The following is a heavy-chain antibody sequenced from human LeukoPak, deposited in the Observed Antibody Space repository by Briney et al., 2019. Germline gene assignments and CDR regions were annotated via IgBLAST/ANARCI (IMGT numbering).Heavy chain of an antibody. CDR3: ARDRHVPGLYYYYMDV. CDR2: ISSSSGTI. D-gene: IGHD6-6*01. V-gene: IGHV3-48*01. CDR1: GFSFSAYN. J-gene: IGHJ6*03. Sequence: GGSLRLSCEGSGFSFSAYNMNWVRQAPGKGPESISYISSSSGTIFYADSVKGRFTISRDNAKNSLYLQMNSLRPEDTAVYFCARDRHVPGLYYYYMDVWGKGTTVTVSS.